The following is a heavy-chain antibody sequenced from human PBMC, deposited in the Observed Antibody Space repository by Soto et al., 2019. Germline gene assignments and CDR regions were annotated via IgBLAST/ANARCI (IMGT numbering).Heavy chain of an antibody. CDR2: INPSGGST. CDR3: ARDGRSSYSSGWYYFDY. D-gene: IGHD6-19*01. CDR1: GYTFTINS. V-gene: IGHV1-46*01. Sequence: SVTVSSEASGYTFTINSMHWVRQANKQGLEWMGIINPSGGSTSYAQKFQGRVTMTRDTSTSTVYMELSSLRSEDTAVYYWARDGRSSYSSGWYYFDYWGQGTLVTVS. J-gene: IGHJ4*02.